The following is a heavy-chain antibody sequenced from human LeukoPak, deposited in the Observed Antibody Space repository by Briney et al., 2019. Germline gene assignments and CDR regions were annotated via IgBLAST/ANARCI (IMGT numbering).Heavy chain of an antibody. Sequence: SETLSLTCTVSGGSISPYHWSWIRQPPGKGLEWIGYIYYSGSTNYNPSIKSRVTISVDTSKNQFSLKLSSVTAADTTVYYCASGSDYDILTGHAFDIWGQGTMVTVSP. V-gene: IGHV4-59*12. D-gene: IGHD3-9*01. J-gene: IGHJ3*02. CDR3: ASGSDYDILTGHAFDI. CDR2: IYYSGST. CDR1: GGSISPYH.